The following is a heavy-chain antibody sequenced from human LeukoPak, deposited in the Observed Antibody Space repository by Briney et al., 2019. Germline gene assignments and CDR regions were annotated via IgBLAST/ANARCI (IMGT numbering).Heavy chain of an antibody. J-gene: IGHJ3*01. CDR3: VRYCNGGSCYRAAFDV. CDR1: GFTFSDYG. V-gene: IGHV3-33*01. Sequence: GGSLRLSCVVSGFTFSDYGVYWVRQAPGKGLEWVALIWYDGGKKYYTDSVRGRFTISRDNSKNTLYLQMNSLRAEDTAVYYCVRYCNGGSCYRAAFDVWGPGTMVTVSS. D-gene: IGHD2-15*01. CDR2: IWYDGGKK.